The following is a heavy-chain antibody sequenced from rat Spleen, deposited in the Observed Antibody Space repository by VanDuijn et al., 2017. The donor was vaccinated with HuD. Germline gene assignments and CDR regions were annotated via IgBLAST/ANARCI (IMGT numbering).Heavy chain of an antibody. CDR1: GLSLTSNG. V-gene: IGHV2S12*01. D-gene: IGHD1-2*01. J-gene: IGHJ3*01. CDR3: TIDGDSSWLAY. CDR2: ISSGGST. Sequence: QVQLKESGPGLVQPSQTLSLTCTVSGLSLTSNGVSWVRQPPGKGLEWIAAISSGGSTYYNSVFKSRLSISRDTSKSQVILKMNSLQTDDTAIYFCTIDGDSSWLAYWGQGTLVTVSS.